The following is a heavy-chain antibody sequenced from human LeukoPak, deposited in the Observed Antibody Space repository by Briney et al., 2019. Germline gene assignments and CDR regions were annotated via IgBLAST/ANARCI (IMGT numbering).Heavy chain of an antibody. V-gene: IGHV4-34*01. Sequence: PSETLSLTCAVYGGSFSGYYWSWIRQPPGKGLEWIGEINHSGSTNYNPSLKSRVTISVDTSKNQFSLKLSSVTAADTAVYYCARGRGYYDSSGYYRKGGYYYYGMDVWGQGTTVTVSS. CDR1: GGSFSGYY. CDR2: INHSGST. D-gene: IGHD3-22*01. CDR3: ARGRGYYDSSGYYRKGGYYYYGMDV. J-gene: IGHJ6*02.